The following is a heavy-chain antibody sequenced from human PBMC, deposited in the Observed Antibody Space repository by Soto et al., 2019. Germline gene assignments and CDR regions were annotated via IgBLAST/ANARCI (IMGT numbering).Heavy chain of an antibody. D-gene: IGHD3-10*01. V-gene: IGHV1-69*02. CDR1: GGTFSTYT. J-gene: IGHJ2*01. Sequence: SSVKVSCKASGGTFSTYTITWVRQAPGQGLEWMGRIIPIIGIINYAQKLQGRVTMTTDTSTGTAYMELRSLRSDDTAVYYCARGWVGAYWYFDLWGRGTLVTVSS. CDR3: ARGWVGAYWYFDL. CDR2: IIPIIGII.